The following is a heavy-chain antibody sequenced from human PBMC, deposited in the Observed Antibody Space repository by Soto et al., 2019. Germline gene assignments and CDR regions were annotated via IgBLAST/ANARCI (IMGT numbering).Heavy chain of an antibody. CDR2: INAGNGNT. V-gene: IGHV1-3*01. CDR3: ARERVAVFAWFDH. D-gene: IGHD6-19*01. CDR1: VYTFTSYA. J-gene: IGHJ5*02. Sequence: XSVKVSCKASVYTFTSYAMHWVRQAPGQRLEWMGWINAGNGNTKYSQKFQGRVTITRDTSASTAYTELSSLRSEDTAVYYCARERVAVFAWFDHWGQGTLVTVSS.